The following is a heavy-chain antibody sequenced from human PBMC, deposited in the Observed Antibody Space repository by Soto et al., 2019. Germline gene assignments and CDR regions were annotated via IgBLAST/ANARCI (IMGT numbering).Heavy chain of an antibody. V-gene: IGHV4-39*01. Sequence: SETLSLTCAVSGGSISSSSYYWGWIRQPPGKGLEWIGSIYYSGSTYYNPSLKSRVTISVDTSKNQFSLKLSSVTAADTAVYYCARPSPRYCSGGSCLEFPDAFDIWGQGTMVTVSS. CDR3: ARPSPRYCSGGSCLEFPDAFDI. J-gene: IGHJ3*02. CDR1: GGSISSSSYY. D-gene: IGHD2-15*01. CDR2: IYYSGST.